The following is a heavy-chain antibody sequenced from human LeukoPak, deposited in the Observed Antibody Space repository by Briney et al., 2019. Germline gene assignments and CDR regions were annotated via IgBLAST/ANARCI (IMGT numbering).Heavy chain of an antibody. J-gene: IGHJ4*02. CDR1: GFTFSSYW. Sequence: GGSLRLSCAASGFTFSSYWMHWVRQAPGKRLVWVSRISGDESSTSYADSVKGRFTISRDNAKNTLFLQMNSLRAEDTAVYYCAGGSTLDRGLVYYWGQGTLVTVSS. D-gene: IGHD3-10*01. CDR2: ISGDESST. V-gene: IGHV3-74*01. CDR3: AGGSTLDRGLVYY.